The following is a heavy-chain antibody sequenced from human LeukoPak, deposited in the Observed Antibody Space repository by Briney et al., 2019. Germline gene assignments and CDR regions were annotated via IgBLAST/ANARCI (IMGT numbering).Heavy chain of an antibody. V-gene: IGHV4-4*07. CDR3: AREVASPSYYYYHYMDV. CDR2: IYTSGST. CDR1: GGSIRSYY. D-gene: IGHD5-12*01. Sequence: SETLSLTCTVSGGSIRSYYWSWIRQPAGKGLEWIGRIYTSGSTNYNPSLKSRVTMSVDTSKNQFSLKLSSVTAADTAVYYCAREVASPSYYYYHYMDVWGKGTTVTISS. J-gene: IGHJ6*03.